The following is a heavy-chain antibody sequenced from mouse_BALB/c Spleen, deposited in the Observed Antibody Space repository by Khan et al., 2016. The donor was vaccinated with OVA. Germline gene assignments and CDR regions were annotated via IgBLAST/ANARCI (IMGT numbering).Heavy chain of an antibody. CDR3: ARQPYYHYNIMDY. CDR1: GFSLTNYG. V-gene: IGHV2-6-1*01. D-gene: IGHD2-10*01. CDR2: IWSDGST. J-gene: IGHJ4*01. Sequence: QVQLKQSGPGLVAPSQSLSITCTISGFSLTNYGVHWVRQPPGKGLEWLVVIWSDGSTTYNSALKSRLIISKDNSKSQVFLKMNSLQTDDTAVYFCARQPYYHYNIMDYWGKGTSVTVSS.